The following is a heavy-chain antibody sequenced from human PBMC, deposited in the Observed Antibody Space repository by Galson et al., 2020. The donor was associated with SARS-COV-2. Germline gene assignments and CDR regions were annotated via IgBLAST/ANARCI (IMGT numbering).Heavy chain of an antibody. J-gene: IGHJ5*02. CDR1: EFMFNTFG. V-gene: IGHV3-33*05. CDR2: ISFDGNTE. D-gene: IGHD2-2*02. Sequence: GESLKISCAASEFMFNTFGMHWVRQGPGKGLEWMAFISFDGNTEYYADSVKGRFTVSRDNSNNKLYLQMNNLRADDTAVYYCVRDRYCTITTCYNWFAPWGQGTLVTGSS. CDR3: VRDRYCTITTCYNWFAP.